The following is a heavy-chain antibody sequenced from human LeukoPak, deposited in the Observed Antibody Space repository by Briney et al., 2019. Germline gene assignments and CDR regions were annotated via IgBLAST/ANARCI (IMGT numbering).Heavy chain of an antibody. Sequence: GRSLRLSCAASGFTFSSYGMHWVRQAPGKGLEGVAVIWYDGSNKYYADPVKGRFTISRDNSKNTLYLQMNSLRAEDTAVYYCARDYDYGGIEYDYWGQGTLVTVSS. V-gene: IGHV3-33*01. CDR2: IWYDGSNK. D-gene: IGHD4-23*01. CDR1: GFTFSSYG. CDR3: ARDYDYGGIEYDY. J-gene: IGHJ4*01.